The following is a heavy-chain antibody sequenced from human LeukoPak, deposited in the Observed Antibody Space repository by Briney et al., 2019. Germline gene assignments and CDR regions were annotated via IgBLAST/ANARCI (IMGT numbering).Heavy chain of an antibody. V-gene: IGHV3-73*01. D-gene: IGHD3-10*01. Sequence: GGSLKLSCAASGFTFSGSAMHWVRQASGKGLEWVGRIRSKANSYATAYAASVKGRFTISRDDSKNTAYLQMNSLKTEDTAVYYCTSNTMVRGVGYYYYYGMDVWGQGTTVTVSS. CDR3: TSNTMVRGVGYYYYYGMDV. J-gene: IGHJ6*02. CDR1: GFTFSGSA. CDR2: IRSKANSYAT.